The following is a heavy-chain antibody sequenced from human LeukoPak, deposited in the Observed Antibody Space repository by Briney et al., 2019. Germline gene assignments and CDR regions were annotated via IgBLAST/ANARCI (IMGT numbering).Heavy chain of an antibody. V-gene: IGHV3-23*01. J-gene: IGHJ4*02. D-gene: IGHD3-16*01. CDR3: AKGYYDYVWGSYYFDY. CDR1: GFTFSSYA. CDR2: ISGSGSST. Sequence: GGSLRLSCAVSGFTFSSYAMSWVRQAPGKGLEWVSAISGSGSSTYYADSVKRRFTISRDNSRDTLYLQMNSLRAEDTAVYYCAKGYYDYVWGSYYFDYWGQGTLVTVSS.